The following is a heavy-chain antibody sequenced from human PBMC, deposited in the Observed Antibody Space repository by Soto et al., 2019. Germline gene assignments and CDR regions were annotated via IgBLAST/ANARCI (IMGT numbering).Heavy chain of an antibody. CDR1: GGSVSSGSYY. V-gene: IGHV4-61*01. D-gene: IGHD6-19*01. CDR2: IYYSGST. J-gene: IGHJ3*02. Sequence: SETLSLTCTVSGGSVSSGSYYWSWIRQPPGKGLEWIGYIYYSGSTNYNPSLKSRVTISVDMSKNQFSLKLSSVTAADTAVYYCAREGYSSGWSDAFDIWGQGTMVTVSS. CDR3: AREGYSSGWSDAFDI.